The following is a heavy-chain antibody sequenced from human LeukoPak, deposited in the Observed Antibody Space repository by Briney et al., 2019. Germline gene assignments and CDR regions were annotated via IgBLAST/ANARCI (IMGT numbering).Heavy chain of an antibody. CDR1: GYSFTSYW. CDR3: ARLERXRYSYGSFDY. CDR2: IYPGDSDT. V-gene: IGHV5-51*01. J-gene: IGHJ4*02. Sequence: GESLKISCKGSGYSFTSYWIGWVRQMPGKGLEWMGIIYPGDSDTRYSPSFQGQVTISADKSISTAYLQWSSLKASDTAMYYCARLERXRYSYGSFDYWGQGTLVTVSS. D-gene: IGHD5-18*01.